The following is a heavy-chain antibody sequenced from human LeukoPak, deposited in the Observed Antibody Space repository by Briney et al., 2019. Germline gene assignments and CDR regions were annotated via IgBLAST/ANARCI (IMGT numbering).Heavy chain of an antibody. CDR2: IYPGDSDT. D-gene: IGHD3-10*01. V-gene: IGHV5-51*01. CDR1: GYSFTGHW. J-gene: IGHJ3*02. Sequence: GESLKISCEAFGYSFTGHWIGWVRQMPGRGLEFMGTIYPGDSDTRYSPSFEGRVIISVGKSFSTAYLQWSGLKASDTAMYYCARYGKSGTYSHGFDIWGQGTMVIVSS. CDR3: ARYGKSGTYSHGFDI.